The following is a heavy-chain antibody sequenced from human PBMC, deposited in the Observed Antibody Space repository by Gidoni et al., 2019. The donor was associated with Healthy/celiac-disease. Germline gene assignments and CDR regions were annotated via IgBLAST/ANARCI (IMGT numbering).Heavy chain of an antibody. V-gene: IGHV1-69*01. CDR2: INPSFGTA. CDR1: GGTFTSYA. CDR3: AREATVTRRSDWYFDL. J-gene: IGHJ2*01. D-gene: IGHD4-17*01. Sequence: QVQLVQSGAEVKKPGSSVKVSCKASGGTFTSYAISWGRQAPGQGLEWMGGINPSFGTANYAQEFQGRVTITADESTSTAYMELSSLRSEDTAVYYCAREATVTRRSDWYFDLWGRGTLVTVSS.